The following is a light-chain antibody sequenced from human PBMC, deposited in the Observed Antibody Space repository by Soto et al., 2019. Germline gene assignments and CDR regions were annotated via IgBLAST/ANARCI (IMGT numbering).Light chain of an antibody. J-gene: IGKJ1*01. Sequence: IVLTHSPGTLSFSPGEIATLSFRASQSVSYYLAWYQQKPGQAPRLLIYGASSRATGIPDRFSGSGSGTDFTLSISRLEPEDFAVYYCQQYDTSPRTFGQGTKVDIK. CDR2: GAS. CDR3: QQYDTSPRT. V-gene: IGKV3-20*01. CDR1: QSVSYY.